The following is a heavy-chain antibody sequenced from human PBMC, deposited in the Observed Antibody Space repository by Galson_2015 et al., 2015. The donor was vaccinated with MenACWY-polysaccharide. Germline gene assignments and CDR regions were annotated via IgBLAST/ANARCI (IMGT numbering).Heavy chain of an antibody. Sequence: SLRLSCAASGFTFSSYSMNWVRQAPGKGLEWVSYIYSTSSTIYYADSVKGRFTVSRDNAKNSLYLQMNSLRGEDTAVYYCAKYRGSYTFDIWGQGTMVTVSS. CDR1: GFTFSSYS. CDR3: AKYRGSYTFDI. D-gene: IGHD2-8*01. V-gene: IGHV3-48*01. CDR2: IYSTSSTI. J-gene: IGHJ3*02.